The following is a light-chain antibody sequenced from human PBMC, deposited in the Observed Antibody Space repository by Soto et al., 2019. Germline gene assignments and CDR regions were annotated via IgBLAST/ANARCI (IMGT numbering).Light chain of an antibody. CDR1: QVISSY. Sequence: VIWMTQSPSLLSASTGDRVTISCRMSQVISSYLAWYQQKPGKAPELLIYAAFTLQSGVPSRFSGSGSGPDFTLTISCLQSEDFATYYCQQYYSFPPTFGQGTKVEIK. CDR2: AAF. CDR3: QQYYSFPPT. J-gene: IGKJ1*01. V-gene: IGKV1D-8*01.